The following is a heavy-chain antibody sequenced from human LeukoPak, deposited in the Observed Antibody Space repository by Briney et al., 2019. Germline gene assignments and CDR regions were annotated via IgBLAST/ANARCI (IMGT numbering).Heavy chain of an antibody. CDR1: GGSISSYY. D-gene: IGHD2-2*01. CDR3: ARGVYCSGTSCYPPNYYYYYYYMDV. J-gene: IGHJ6*03. Sequence: SETLSLTCTVSGGSISSYYWSWIRQPAGKGLEWIGRIYTSGSTNYNPSLKSRVTMSVDTSKNQFSLKLSSVTAADTAVYYCARGVYCSGTSCYPPNYYYYYYYMDVWGKGTTVTVSS. CDR2: IYTSGST. V-gene: IGHV4-4*07.